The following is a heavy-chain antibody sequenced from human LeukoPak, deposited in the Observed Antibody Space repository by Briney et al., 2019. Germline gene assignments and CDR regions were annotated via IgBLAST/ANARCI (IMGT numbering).Heavy chain of an antibody. J-gene: IGHJ3*02. V-gene: IGHV3-9*01. D-gene: IGHD3-10*01. CDR1: GFTFDDYA. CDR2: ISWNSGSI. CDR3: AATMVRGVIIKSHDAFDI. Sequence: GGSLRLSCAASGFTFDDYAMHWVRHAPGKGLEWVSGISWNSGSIGYADSVKGRFTISRDNAKNSLYLQMNSLRAEDTAVYYCAATMVRGVIIKSHDAFDIWGQGTMVTVSS.